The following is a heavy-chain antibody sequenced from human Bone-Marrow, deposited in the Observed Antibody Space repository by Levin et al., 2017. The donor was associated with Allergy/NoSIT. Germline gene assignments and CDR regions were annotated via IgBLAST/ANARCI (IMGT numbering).Heavy chain of an antibody. V-gene: IGHV3-30*02. Sequence: GGSLRLSCAASGFTFSSYGMHWVRQAPGKGLEWVAVIWYDGSNNYNADSVKGRFTISRDNSKNTLYLQMNSLRAEDTAVYYCAKDYSEGCGEFNGVFDYWGQGTLVTVSS. D-gene: IGHD3-10*01. CDR1: GFTFSSYG. CDR3: AKDYSEGCGEFNGVFDY. CDR2: IWYDGSNN. J-gene: IGHJ4*02.